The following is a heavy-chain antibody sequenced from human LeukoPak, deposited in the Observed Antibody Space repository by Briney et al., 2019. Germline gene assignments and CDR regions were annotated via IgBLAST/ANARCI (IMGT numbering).Heavy chain of an antibody. CDR2: ISSSSSYI. Sequence: GGSLRLSCAASGFTFSSYSMNWVRQAPGKGLEWVSSISSSSSYIYYADSVKGRFTISRDNAKNSLYLQMNSLRAEDTAAYYCARSSSITMVRGVYFDYWGQGTLVTVSS. CDR1: GFTFSSYS. CDR3: ARSSSITMVRGVYFDY. J-gene: IGHJ4*02. D-gene: IGHD3-10*01. V-gene: IGHV3-21*01.